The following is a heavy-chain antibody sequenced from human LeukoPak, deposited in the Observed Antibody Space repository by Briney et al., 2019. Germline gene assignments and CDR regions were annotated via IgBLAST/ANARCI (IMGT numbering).Heavy chain of an antibody. CDR1: GFTFGDYA. CDR3: ARYGSEYYYYMDV. Sequence: GGSLRLSCTTSGFTFGDYALTWVRQAPGKGLEWVGFHRSKAYGGTTEYAASVKGRFTISRDNAKNSLYLQMNSLRAEDTAVYYCARYGSEYYYYMDVWGKGTTVTVSS. J-gene: IGHJ6*03. V-gene: IGHV3-49*04. CDR2: HRSKAYGGTT. D-gene: IGHD3-10*01.